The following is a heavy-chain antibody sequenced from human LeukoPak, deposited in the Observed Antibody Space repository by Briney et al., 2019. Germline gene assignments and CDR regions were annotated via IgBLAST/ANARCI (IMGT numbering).Heavy chain of an antibody. CDR2: INPSGGNT. CDR1: GYTFTSYY. J-gene: IGHJ4*02. V-gene: IGHV1-46*01. D-gene: IGHD6-19*01. Sequence: ASVKVSCKASGYTFTSYYIHWVRQAPGQGLEWMGIINPSGGNTNYAQKFQGRVTMTRDTSTSTVYVELSSLRSEDTAVYYCARFAVHRRLVVAGQFGLDYWGQGTLVTVSS. CDR3: ARFAVHRRLVVAGQFGLDY.